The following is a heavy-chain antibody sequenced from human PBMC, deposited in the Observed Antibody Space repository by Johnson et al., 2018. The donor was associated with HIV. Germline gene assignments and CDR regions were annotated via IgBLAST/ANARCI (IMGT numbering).Heavy chain of an antibody. D-gene: IGHD6-19*01. CDR2: TNWNGANT. J-gene: IGHJ3*02. V-gene: IGHV3-20*03. Sequence: VVEWVCDTNWNGANTAYADSVKGRLTISRDNAKNSLYLQVNSLRAEDMTVYYCAREKTTGWYDDAFDIWGHGTMVTVSS. CDR3: AREKTTGWYDDAFDI.